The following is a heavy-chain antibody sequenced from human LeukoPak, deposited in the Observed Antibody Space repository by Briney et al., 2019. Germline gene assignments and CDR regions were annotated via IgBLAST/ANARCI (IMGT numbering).Heavy chain of an antibody. D-gene: IGHD1-26*01. CDR2: INVVNGDT. CDR1: GYTFSNYA. V-gene: IGHV1-3*01. CDR3: VRDGYSYGRKDAFDI. J-gene: IGHJ3*02. Sequence: ASVKVSCKASGYTFSNYAIHWVRQAPGQRLEWMGWINVVNGDTKYSQKFQGRVTIIRDTSASTAYMELSSLRFEDTAIYYCVRDGYSYGRKDAFDIWGQGTMVTVSS.